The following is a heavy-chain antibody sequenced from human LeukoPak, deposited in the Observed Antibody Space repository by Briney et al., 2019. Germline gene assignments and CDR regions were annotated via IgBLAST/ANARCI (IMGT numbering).Heavy chain of an antibody. CDR2: INPSGGST. Sequence: ASVNVSCKASGYTFTSYYMYWARQAPGQGLEWMGIINPSGGSTSYAQKFQGRVTMTRDTSTSTVYMELSSLRSEDTAVYYCARDLKSADSNYRSLDYWGQGTLVTVSS. D-gene: IGHD4-11*01. CDR3: ARDLKSADSNYRSLDY. J-gene: IGHJ4*02. V-gene: IGHV1-46*01. CDR1: GYTFTSYY.